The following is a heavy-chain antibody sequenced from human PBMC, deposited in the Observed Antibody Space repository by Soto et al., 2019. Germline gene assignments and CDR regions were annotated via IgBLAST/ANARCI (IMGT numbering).Heavy chain of an antibody. J-gene: IGHJ6*02. Sequence: ASVKVSCKASGYTFTGYYMHWVRQAPGQGLEWMGGIIPIFGTANYAQKFQGRVTITADESTSTAYMELRSLRSEDTAVYYCASSGIAAATKYYYYGMDVWGQGTTVTVSS. D-gene: IGHD6-25*01. CDR1: GYTFTGYY. V-gene: IGHV1-69*01. CDR2: IIPIFGTA. CDR3: ASSGIAAATKYYYYGMDV.